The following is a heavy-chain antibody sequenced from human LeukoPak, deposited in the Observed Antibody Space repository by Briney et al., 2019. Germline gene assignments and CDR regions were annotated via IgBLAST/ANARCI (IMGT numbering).Heavy chain of an antibody. CDR2: ISYEGTNK. CDR1: GFTFSTSA. D-gene: IGHD1-26*01. CDR3: ATLYHYSGSYPFDY. V-gene: IGHV3-30*14. Sequence: PGGSLRLSCVVSGFTFSTSAMHWGRQAPGKGLEWVAVISYEGTNKYYIDSVKGRFTISRDNSKSTLYIQMGSLRAEDMAVYYCATLYHYSGSYPFDYWGRGTLVTVSS. J-gene: IGHJ4*02.